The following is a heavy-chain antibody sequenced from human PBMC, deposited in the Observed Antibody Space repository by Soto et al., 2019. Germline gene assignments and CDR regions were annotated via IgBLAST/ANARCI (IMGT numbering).Heavy chain of an antibody. Sequence: PSETLSLTCTVSGGSISSYYWSWIRQPPGKGLEWIGYIYYSGSTNYNPSLKSRVTISVDTSKNQFSLKLSSVTAADTAVYYCARDDYGDYYYYGMEVWGQGTSVTVSS. CDR3: ARDDYGDYYYYGMEV. CDR2: IYYSGST. V-gene: IGHV4-59*01. D-gene: IGHD4-17*01. CDR1: GGSISSYY. J-gene: IGHJ6*02.